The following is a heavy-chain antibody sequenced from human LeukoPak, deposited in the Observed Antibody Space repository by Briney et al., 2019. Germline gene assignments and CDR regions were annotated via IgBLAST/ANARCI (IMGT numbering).Heavy chain of an antibody. CDR1: GFTFRNYW. CDR3: ARHWASMVRGVEPKNWFDP. CDR2: IYYSGST. V-gene: IGHV4-39*01. J-gene: IGHJ5*02. D-gene: IGHD3-10*01. Sequence: GSLRLSCAASGFTFRNYWMGWVRQPPGKGLEWIGSIYYSGSTYYNPSLKSRVTISVDTSKNQFSLKLSSVTAADTAVYYCARHWASMVRGVEPKNWFDPWGQGTLVTVSS.